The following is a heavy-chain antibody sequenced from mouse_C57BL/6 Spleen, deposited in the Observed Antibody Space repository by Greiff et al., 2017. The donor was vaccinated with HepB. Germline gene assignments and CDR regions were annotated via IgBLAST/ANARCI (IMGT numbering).Heavy chain of an antibody. Sequence: VQLQQSGPELVKPGASVKISCKASGYTFTDYYMNWVKQSHGKSLEWIGDINPNNGGTIYNQKFKGKATLTVDKSSSTAYMELRSLTSEDTAVYYCARGYGSLYAMDYWGQGTSVTVSS. V-gene: IGHV1-26*01. J-gene: IGHJ4*01. CDR2: INPNNGGT. CDR3: ARGYGSLYAMDY. CDR1: GYTFTDYY. D-gene: IGHD1-1*01.